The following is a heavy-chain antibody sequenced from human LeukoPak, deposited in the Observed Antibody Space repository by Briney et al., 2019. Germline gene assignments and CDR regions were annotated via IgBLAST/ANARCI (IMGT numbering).Heavy chain of an antibody. J-gene: IGHJ6*02. CDR1: GFTFSSYE. CDR3: ANFYYYYGMDV. V-gene: IGHV3-48*03. Sequence: GGSLRLSCAASGFTFSSYEMNWVRQPPGKGLEWVSYISSSGSTIYYADSVKGRFTISRDNAKNSLYLQMNSLRAEDTAVYYCANFYYYYGMDVWGQGTTVTVSS. CDR2: ISSSGSTI.